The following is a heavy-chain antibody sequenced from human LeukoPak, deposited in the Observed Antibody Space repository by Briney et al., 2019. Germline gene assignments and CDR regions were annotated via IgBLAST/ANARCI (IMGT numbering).Heavy chain of an antibody. CDR1: GYSFTSHD. Sequence: GASVKVSCKASGYSFTSHDINWVRQATGQGLEWMGWMKPNNGKTGYAQKFQGRVTMTSDTSISIAYMELSSLKSEDTAVYYCVSWADTPFDYWGQGTLVTVSS. J-gene: IGHJ4*02. V-gene: IGHV1-8*01. CDR3: VSWADTPFDY. CDR2: MKPNNGKT. D-gene: IGHD5-18*01.